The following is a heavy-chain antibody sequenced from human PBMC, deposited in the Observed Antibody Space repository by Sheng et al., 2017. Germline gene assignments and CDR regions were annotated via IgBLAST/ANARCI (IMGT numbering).Heavy chain of an antibody. Sequence: QVQLQQWGAGLLKPSETLSLTCAVYGGSFSGYYWSWIRQPPGKGLEWIGEINHSGSTNYNPSLKSRVTISVDTSKNQFSLKLSSVTAADTAVYYCARAKAVLWFGELFDYWGQGNPGHRLL. J-gene: IGHJ4*02. V-gene: IGHV4-34*01. CDR3: ARAKAVLWFGELFDY. CDR2: INHSGST. D-gene: IGHD3-10*01. CDR1: GGSFSGYY.